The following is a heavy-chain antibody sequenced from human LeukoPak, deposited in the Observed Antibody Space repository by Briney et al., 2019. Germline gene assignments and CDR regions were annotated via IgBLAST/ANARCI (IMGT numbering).Heavy chain of an antibody. J-gene: IGHJ6*04. CDR2: INHSGST. V-gene: IGHV4-34*01. CDR1: GGSFSGCY. Sequence: SETLSLTCAVYGGSFSGCYWSWIRQPPGKGLEWIGEINHSGSTNYNPSLKSRVTISVDTSKNQFSLKLSSVTAADTAVYYCARGLPSGMDVWGKGTTVTVSS. CDR3: ARGLPSGMDV.